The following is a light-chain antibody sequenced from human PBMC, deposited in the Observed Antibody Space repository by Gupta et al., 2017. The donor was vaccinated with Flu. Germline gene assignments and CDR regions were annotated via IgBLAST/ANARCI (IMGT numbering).Light chain of an antibody. Sequence: VSPGETATITCKSSQSVLYCNNKNYLAWYQQKPGQPPKLLFYWASTRQSGVPDRFSGSGSGTDFTLTISSLQAEDVAIYHCLQDDSIPWTFGQGTKLEIK. CDR2: WAS. CDR3: LQDDSIPWT. J-gene: IGKJ1*01. CDR1: QSVLYCNNKNY. V-gene: IGKV4-1*01.